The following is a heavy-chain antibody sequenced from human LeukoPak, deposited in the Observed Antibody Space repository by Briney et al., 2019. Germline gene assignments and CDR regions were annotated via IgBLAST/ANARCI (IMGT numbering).Heavy chain of an antibody. D-gene: IGHD4-17*01. J-gene: IGHJ5*02. CDR1: GFSLRTSGVA. CDR3: ARRRSPSNGDWFDP. V-gene: IGHV2-5*01. Sequence: ESGPTLVNPPQTLTLTCTFSGFSLRTSGVAVGWSRQPPGGALEWLALIYWNDGKYYSPSLKSRLTIAKDTSKNQVVLTMTNMDPVDTATFYCARRRSPSNGDWFDPWGQGTLVTVSS. CDR2: IYWNDGK.